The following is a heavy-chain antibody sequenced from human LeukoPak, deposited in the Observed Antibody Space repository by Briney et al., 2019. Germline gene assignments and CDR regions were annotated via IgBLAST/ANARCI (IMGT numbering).Heavy chain of an antibody. Sequence: PGKSLRLSCAASGFRFSDDQMHWVRQAPGKGLQWVALISYDGANKAYTDSVKGRFTISRDNSKNMVYLQMTSLRFEDTGVYYCERGCHGSGGNYFVDWGQGALITVSS. D-gene: IGHD3-10*01. V-gene: IGHV3-30*10. CDR1: GFRFSDDQ. CDR3: ERGCHGSGGNYFVD. J-gene: IGHJ4*02. CDR2: ISYDGANK.